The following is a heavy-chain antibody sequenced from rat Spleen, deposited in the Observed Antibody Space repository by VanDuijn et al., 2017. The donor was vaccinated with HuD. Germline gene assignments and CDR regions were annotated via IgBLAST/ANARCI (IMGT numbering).Heavy chain of an antibody. CDR3: ATGRNNYYVMDA. CDR2: ISTGGGST. Sequence: EVQLVESGGGLVQPGRSLKLSCAASGFTFSDYYMAWVRQAPKKGLEWVASISTGGGSTYYRDSVKGRFTISRDNAKSTLYLQMDSLRSEDTATYYCATGRNNYYVMDAWGQGASVTVSS. CDR1: GFTFSDYY. V-gene: IGHV5-27*01. D-gene: IGHD1-10*01. J-gene: IGHJ4*01.